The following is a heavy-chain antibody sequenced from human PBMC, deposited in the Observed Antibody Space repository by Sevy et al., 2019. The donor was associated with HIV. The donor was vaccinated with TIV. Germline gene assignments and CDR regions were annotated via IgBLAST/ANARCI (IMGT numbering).Heavy chain of an antibody. CDR1: GYTFTSYG. D-gene: IGHD5-18*01. CDR3: ARDTNVDTAMVPFYYYYGMDV. CDR2: ISAYNGNT. J-gene: IGHJ6*02. Sequence: ASVKVSCKASGYTFTSYGISWVRQAPGQGLEWMGWISAYNGNTNYAQKLQGRVTMTTDTSTSTAYMGLRSLRSDDTAVYYCARDTNVDTAMVPFYYYYGMDVWGQGTTVTVSS. V-gene: IGHV1-18*01.